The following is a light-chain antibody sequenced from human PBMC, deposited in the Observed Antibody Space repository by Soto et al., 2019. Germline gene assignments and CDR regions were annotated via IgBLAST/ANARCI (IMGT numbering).Light chain of an antibody. CDR1: QSISSY. V-gene: IGKV1-39*01. Sequence: IQMTQSPSSLSASVGDRVTITCRASQSISSYLNWYQQKPGKALKLLISAASSLQSGVPSRFSGSGSGTDFTLTISSLQPEDFATYYCQQSYSTPYTFGQGTKMEIK. CDR2: AAS. J-gene: IGKJ2*01. CDR3: QQSYSTPYT.